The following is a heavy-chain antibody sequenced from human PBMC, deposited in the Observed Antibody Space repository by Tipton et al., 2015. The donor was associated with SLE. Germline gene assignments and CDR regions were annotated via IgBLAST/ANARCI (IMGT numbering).Heavy chain of an antibody. V-gene: IGHV3-33*08. CDR2: IWNDGSNK. Sequence: SLRLSCAASGFTFSSYGMHWGRQAPGKGLEWVAVIWNDGSNKYYADSVKCRFSISSDNSKNTQHLQMNSLRAEVTAVDYCARETTPPHVAIVPTMRALDFRGQGSLVTVSS. CDR3: ARETTPPHVAIVPTMRALDF. CDR1: GFTFSSYG. J-gene: IGHJ4*02. D-gene: IGHD5-12*01.